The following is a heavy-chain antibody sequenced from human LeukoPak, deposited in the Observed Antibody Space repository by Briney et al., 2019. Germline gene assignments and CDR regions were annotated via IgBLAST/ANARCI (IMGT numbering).Heavy chain of an antibody. CDR3: AKAQSSSSWYFLVY. Sequence: GGSLRLSCAASGFTFSSYAMSWVRQAPGKGLEWVSAISGSGGSTYYADSVKGRFTISRDNSKNTLYLQMNSLRAEDTAVYYCAKAQSSSSWYFLVYWGQGTLVTVSS. V-gene: IGHV3-23*01. CDR2: ISGSGGST. D-gene: IGHD6-13*01. J-gene: IGHJ4*02. CDR1: GFTFSSYA.